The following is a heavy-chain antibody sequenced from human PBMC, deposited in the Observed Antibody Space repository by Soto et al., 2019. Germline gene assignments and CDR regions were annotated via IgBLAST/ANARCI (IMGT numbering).Heavy chain of an antibody. CDR2: IFYSGGT. D-gene: IGHD3-3*01. V-gene: IGHV4-30-4*01. CDR3: PRFSGTPGVDYLFAL. J-gene: IGHJ3*01. Sequence: SETLSLTCTVSGGSISSNDYYWNWIRQAPGKGPEWIAYIFYSGGTYYNPSLKSRVTISVDTSKNQFSLKLSSVTAADTAVYIFPRFSGTPGVDYLFALGGKGTMVPVSS. CDR1: GGSISSNDYY.